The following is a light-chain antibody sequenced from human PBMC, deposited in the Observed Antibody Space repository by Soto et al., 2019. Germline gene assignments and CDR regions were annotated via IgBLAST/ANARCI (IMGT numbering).Light chain of an antibody. CDR1: EGISSW. J-gene: IGKJ1*01. V-gene: IGKV1-5*01. Sequence: DIQMTQSPSTLPASVGVRVTSTCRASEGISSWLAWYQQKPGKAPKLLIYDASSLESVLPSRFSGSGSGTDFTLTISSLQPDDFATYYCQQYNSYSPWTFGQGTKVDI. CDR3: QQYNSYSPWT. CDR2: DAS.